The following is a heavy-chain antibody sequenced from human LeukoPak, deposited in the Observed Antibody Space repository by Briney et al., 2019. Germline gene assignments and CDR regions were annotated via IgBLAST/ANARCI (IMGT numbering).Heavy chain of an antibody. CDR1: GFTFSSYW. D-gene: IGHD3-9*01. Sequence: PGGSLRLSCAASGFTFSSYWMSWVRQAPGKGLEWVANIKQDGSGKYYVDSVKGRFTISRDNAKNSLYLQMNSLRAEDTAVYYCARDRVDYDILTGSDGMDVWGQGTTVTVSS. CDR3: ARDRVDYDILTGSDGMDV. J-gene: IGHJ6*02. V-gene: IGHV3-7*01. CDR2: IKQDGSGK.